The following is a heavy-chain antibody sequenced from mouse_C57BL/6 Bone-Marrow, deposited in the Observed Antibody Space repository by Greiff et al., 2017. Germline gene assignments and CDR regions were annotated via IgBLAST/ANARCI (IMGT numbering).Heavy chain of an antibody. CDR2: INPSSGYT. D-gene: IGHD4-1*01. CDR3: ASKLGLDY. Sequence: QVQLKQSGAELARSGASAKMSCKASGYTFTSYTMHWVKQRPGQGLEWIGYINPSSGYTKYNQKFKDKATLTADKSSSTAYMQLSSLTSEDSAVYYCASKLGLDYWGQGTTLTVSS. J-gene: IGHJ2*01. CDR1: GYTFTSYT. V-gene: IGHV1-4*01.